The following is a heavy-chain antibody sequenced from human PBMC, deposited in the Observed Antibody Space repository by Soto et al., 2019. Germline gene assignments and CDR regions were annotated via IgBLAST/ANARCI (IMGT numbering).Heavy chain of an antibody. J-gene: IGHJ6*02. CDR1: GYTFTSYY. CDR2: INPGGGST. V-gene: IGHV1-46*01. Sequence: QVQLVRSGAEVKKPGASVKVSCKASGYTFTSYYIHWVRQAPGQGLEWVGIINPGGGSTSSALKVRGRVTIDRDTSTSTVDMELSSLRSEDTAVYYCARDPNVGLTYPYYGMDVWGQGTTVTVSS. CDR3: ARDPNVGLTYPYYGMDV.